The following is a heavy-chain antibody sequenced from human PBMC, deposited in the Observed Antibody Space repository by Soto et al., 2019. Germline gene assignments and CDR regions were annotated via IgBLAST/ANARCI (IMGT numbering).Heavy chain of an antibody. J-gene: IGHJ6*02. CDR3: ARDPVYCSSTSCPDGGMDV. CDR2: INPSGGST. D-gene: IGHD2-2*01. Sequence: ASVKVSCKASGYTFTSYYMHWVRQAPGQGLEWMGIINPSGGSTSYAQKFQGRVTMTRDTSTSTVYMELSSLRSEDTAVYYCARDPVYCSSTSCPDGGMDVWGQGTTVTVS. CDR1: GYTFTSYY. V-gene: IGHV1-46*01.